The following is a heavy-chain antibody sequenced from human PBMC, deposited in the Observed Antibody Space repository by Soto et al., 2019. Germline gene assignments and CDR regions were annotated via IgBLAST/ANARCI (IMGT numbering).Heavy chain of an antibody. V-gene: IGHV3-74*01. J-gene: IGHJ4*02. Sequence: LRLSCAASGFTFSSYWMHWVRQTAGKGLVWVSQINSDGSATRYADSVKGRFTISRDNAKNTVYLQMNSLRAEDTAVYYCATLNSFGSDYWGQGTLVTVSS. CDR3: ATLNSFGSDY. CDR2: INSDGSAT. D-gene: IGHD5-18*01. CDR1: GFTFSSYW.